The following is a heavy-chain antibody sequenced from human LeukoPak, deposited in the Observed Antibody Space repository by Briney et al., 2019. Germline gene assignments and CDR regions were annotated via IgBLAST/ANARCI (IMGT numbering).Heavy chain of an antibody. J-gene: IGHJ4*02. CDR2: ISYDGSNK. Sequence: GGSLRLSCAASGFTFSSCWMSWVRQAPGKGLEWVAIISYDGSNKYYADSVKGRFTISRDNSKNTLYLQMNSLRAEDTAVYYCASGTGDVAYWGQGTLVTVSS. D-gene: IGHD5-24*01. CDR3: ASGTGDVAY. CDR1: GFTFSSCW. V-gene: IGHV3-30-3*01.